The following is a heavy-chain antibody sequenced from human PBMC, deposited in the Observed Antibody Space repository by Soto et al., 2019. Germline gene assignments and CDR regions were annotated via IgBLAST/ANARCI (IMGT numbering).Heavy chain of an antibody. V-gene: IGHV4-59*01. Sequence: QVQLQESGPGLVKPSETLSLTCTVSGGSISSYYWSWIRQPPGKGLEWIGYIYYSGSTNYNPSLKSRATISVDTSKHQFSLKLSSVTAADTAVYYCARVPGREQLVPLDWFDPWGQGTLVTVSS. D-gene: IGHD6-6*01. J-gene: IGHJ5*02. CDR1: GGSISSYY. CDR3: ARVPGREQLVPLDWFDP. CDR2: IYYSGST.